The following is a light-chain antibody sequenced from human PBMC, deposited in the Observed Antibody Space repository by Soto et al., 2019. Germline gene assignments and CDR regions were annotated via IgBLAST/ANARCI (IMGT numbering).Light chain of an antibody. CDR2: EVS. Sequence: QSALTQPASVSGSPGQSITISCTGTSSDVGNYKYVSWYQQHPGEAPKLMIYEVSNRPSGVSNRFPGSKSGNTASLTISGLQAEDETDYYCFSYTSSGTYVFGTGTKVTVL. CDR3: FSYTSSGTYV. J-gene: IGLJ1*01. V-gene: IGLV2-14*01. CDR1: SSDVGNYKY.